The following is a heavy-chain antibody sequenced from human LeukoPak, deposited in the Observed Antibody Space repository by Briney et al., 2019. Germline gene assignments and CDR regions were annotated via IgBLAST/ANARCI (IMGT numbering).Heavy chain of an antibody. J-gene: IGHJ4*02. CDR3: AKDVGSGSYYFDY. D-gene: IGHD1-26*01. V-gene: IGHV3-30*18. CDR1: GFTFCGYG. CDR2: ISYEGSNK. Sequence: GGSLRLSCAASGFTFCGYGMHWVRPAPGKGLGWVSVISYEGSNKYYADSVKGRFTISRDNSKNTLYLQMNSLRAEDTAVYYCAKDVGSGSYYFDYWGQGTLVTVSS.